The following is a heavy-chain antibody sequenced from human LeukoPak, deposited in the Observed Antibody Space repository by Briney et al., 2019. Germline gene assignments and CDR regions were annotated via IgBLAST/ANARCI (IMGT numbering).Heavy chain of an antibody. J-gene: IGHJ6*03. V-gene: IGHV3-21*01. D-gene: IGHD2-8*01. Sequence: GGSLRLSCAASGFTFSSYSMNWVRQAPGKGLEWVSSISSSSSYIYYADSVKGRFTISRDNAKNSLYLQMNSLRAEDTAVYYCVRAGDCTNGVCYFRDYYYMDVWGKGTTVTVSS. CDR3: VRAGDCTNGVCYFRDYYYMDV. CDR2: ISSSSSYI. CDR1: GFTFSSYS.